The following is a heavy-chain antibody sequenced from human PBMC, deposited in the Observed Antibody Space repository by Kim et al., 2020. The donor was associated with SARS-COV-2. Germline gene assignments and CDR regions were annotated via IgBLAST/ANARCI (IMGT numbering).Heavy chain of an antibody. D-gene: IGHD6-13*01. CDR1: GGSISSSSYY. J-gene: IGHJ5*02. CDR3: ARLGVAAAAPNCFDP. Sequence: SETLSLTCTVSGGSISSSSYYWGWIRQPPGKGLEWIGSIYYSGSTYYNPSLKSRVTISVDTSKNQFSLKLSSVTAADTAVYYCARLGVAAAAPNCFDPWGQGTLVTVSS. V-gene: IGHV4-39*01. CDR2: IYYSGST.